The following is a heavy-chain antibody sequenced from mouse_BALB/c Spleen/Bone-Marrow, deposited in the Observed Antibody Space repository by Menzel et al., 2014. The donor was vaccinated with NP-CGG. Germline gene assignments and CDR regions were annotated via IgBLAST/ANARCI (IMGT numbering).Heavy chain of an antibody. CDR3: ARGITTGYFDY. V-gene: IGHV1-54*01. CDR1: GYAFTNYL. CDR2: INPGSGGT. Sequence: VQLQQSGAELVRPGTSVKVSCKASGYAFTNYLIEWVKQRPGQGLEWIGVINPGSGGTNYNEKFKGKATLTADKSSSTAYMQLSSLTSDDSAVYFCARGITTGYFDYCGQGTTLTVSS. D-gene: IGHD1-1*01. J-gene: IGHJ2*01.